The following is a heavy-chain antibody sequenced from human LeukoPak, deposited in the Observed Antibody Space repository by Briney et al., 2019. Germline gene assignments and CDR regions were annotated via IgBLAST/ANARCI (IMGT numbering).Heavy chain of an antibody. V-gene: IGHV3-7*05. CDR2: IKWDGSEK. CDR3: ARLRASARYSYGSCFDY. CDR1: GFTFSSYW. D-gene: IGHD5-18*01. J-gene: IGHJ4*02. Sequence: GGSLRLSCAASGFTFSSYWMSWVRQAPGKGLEWVANIKWDGSEKYYVDSVKGRFTISRDNAKNSLYLQMNSLRAEDTAVYYCARLRASARYSYGSCFDYWGQGTLVTVSS.